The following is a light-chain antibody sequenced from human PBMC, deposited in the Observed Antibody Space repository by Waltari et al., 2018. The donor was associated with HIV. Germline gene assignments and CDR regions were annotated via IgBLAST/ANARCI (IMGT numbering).Light chain of an antibody. CDR3: QVWDSSSDHVV. CDR2: DDT. J-gene: IGLJ2*01. Sequence: SYVLTQPPSVSVARGQTARITCGGNTIGSKSVHWDQQQPGQAPVLVIYDDTDRPSGIPERFAGSNSGNTATLTISRVEAGDEADYYCQVWDSSSDHVVFGGGTKLTVL. V-gene: IGLV3-21*02. CDR1: TIGSKS.